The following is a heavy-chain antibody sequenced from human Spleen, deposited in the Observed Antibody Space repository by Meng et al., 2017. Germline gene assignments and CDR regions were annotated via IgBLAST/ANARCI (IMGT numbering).Heavy chain of an antibody. CDR3: ARDEDISAAGKLFGDY. Sequence: LVELGAVLKKPGSPVKVSCKASGYTFPDYWLHWVRRAPGQGLEWMGRINPKSGDTHYAQRFQGRVTMTGDTSISTAYMELSGLRSDDTAMYYCARDEDISAAGKLFGDYWGQGTLVTVSS. CDR2: INPKSGDT. V-gene: IGHV1-2*06. D-gene: IGHD6-13*01. CDR1: GYTFPDYW. J-gene: IGHJ4*02.